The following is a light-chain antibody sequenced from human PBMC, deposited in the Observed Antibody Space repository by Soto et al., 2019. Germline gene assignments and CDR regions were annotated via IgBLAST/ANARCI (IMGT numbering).Light chain of an antibody. J-gene: IGKJ4*01. CDR2: GAS. CDR1: QGVGRF. Sequence: EIVLTQSPGTLSLSPGERAVLSCRASQGVGRFLAWYQQKPGQAPRLLIYGASGRATGTPDRFSGSGSGTDFTLTISRLEPEDFAVYHCQQHDSSPLTFGGGTKVDIK. CDR3: QQHDSSPLT. V-gene: IGKV3-20*01.